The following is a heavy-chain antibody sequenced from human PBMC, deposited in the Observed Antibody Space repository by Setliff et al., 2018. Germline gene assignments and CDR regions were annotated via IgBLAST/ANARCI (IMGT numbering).Heavy chain of an antibody. D-gene: IGHD6-13*01. CDR2: ISGSGGST. V-gene: IGHV3-23*01. J-gene: IGHJ4*02. CDR1: GFTFSTYA. Sequence: GGSLRLSCAASGFTFSTYAINWVRQAPGKGLEWVSAISGSGGSTYYADSVKGRFTISRDNSKNTLYLQMNSLRAEDTAVYYCAKDGSGSYDYLDYWGQGTLVTVSS. CDR3: AKDGSGSYDYLDY.